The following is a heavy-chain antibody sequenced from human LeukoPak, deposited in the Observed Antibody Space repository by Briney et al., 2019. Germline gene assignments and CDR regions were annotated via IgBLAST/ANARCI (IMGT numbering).Heavy chain of an antibody. Sequence: GGSLRLSCAASGFTFSSYSMNWVRQAPGKGLEWVSSISSSSSYIYYADSVKGRFTISRDNAKNSLYLQMNSLRAEDTAVYYCARDPSIAARPLYFDYWGQGTLVTVSS. CDR1: GFTFSSYS. CDR3: ARDPSIAARPLYFDY. J-gene: IGHJ4*02. V-gene: IGHV3-21*01. CDR2: ISSSSSYI. D-gene: IGHD6-6*01.